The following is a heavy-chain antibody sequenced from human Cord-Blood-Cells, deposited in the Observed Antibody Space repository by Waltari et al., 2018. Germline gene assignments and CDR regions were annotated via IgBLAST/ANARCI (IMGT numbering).Heavy chain of an antibody. CDR1: GGSISSYY. CDR2: IYTSGRT. CDR3: ARDRRYYDSSGYYYYYGMDV. D-gene: IGHD3-22*01. V-gene: IGHV4-4*07. Sequence: QVQLQESGPGLVKPSETLSLTCTVSGGSISSYYWSWIRQPAGKGLEWIGRIYTSGRTNYNPSLRGRVTMSVDTSKNQFSLKLSSVTAADTAVYYCARDRRYYDSSGYYYYYGMDVWGQGTTVTVSS. J-gene: IGHJ6*02.